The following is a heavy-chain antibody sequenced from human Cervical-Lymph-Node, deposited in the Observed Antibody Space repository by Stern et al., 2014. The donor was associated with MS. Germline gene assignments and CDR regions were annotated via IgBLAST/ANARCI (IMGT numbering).Heavy chain of an antibody. CDR3: TKDTYGPGDY. V-gene: IGHV3-74*03. D-gene: IGHD3-10*01. Sequence: EVQLVESGGGLVQPGGSLRLSCVASGFTFRNYSMNWVRQGPGTGLVWFAGSNRGGATVTHADSVKGRFTISRDNAKNTLYLQMNSLRVEDTAVYYCTKDTYGPGDYWGQGTSVTVSS. J-gene: IGHJ4*02. CDR1: GFTFRNYS. CDR2: SNRGGATV.